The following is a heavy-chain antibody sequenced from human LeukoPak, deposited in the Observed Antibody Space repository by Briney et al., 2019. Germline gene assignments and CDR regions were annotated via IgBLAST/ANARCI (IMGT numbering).Heavy chain of an antibody. J-gene: IGHJ4*02. V-gene: IGHV4-4*02. CDR3: AGLRSYYFDY. D-gene: IGHD3-16*01. CDR2: IYHSGST. CDR1: GGSISTRNW. Sequence: SETLSLTCAVSGGSISTRNWWSWVRQPPGKGLEWIAEIYHSGSTNYNPSLKSRVTISVDTSKNQFSLKLSSVTAADTAVYYCAGLRSYYFDYWGQGTLVTVSS.